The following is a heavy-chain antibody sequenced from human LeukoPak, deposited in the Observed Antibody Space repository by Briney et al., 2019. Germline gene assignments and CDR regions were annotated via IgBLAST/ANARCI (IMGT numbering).Heavy chain of an antibody. V-gene: IGHV3-23*01. CDR1: KFTFSNHA. Sequence: GGSLRLSCAASKFTFSNHAMTWVRQAPGKGLEWVSTISSSGGSIFYSDSVKGRFTISRDNSKNTVYLQMNSLRAEDTAIYYCAKDYSGSWYYFDYWGQGTLVTVSS. CDR3: AKDYSGSWYYFDY. CDR2: ISSSGGSI. J-gene: IGHJ4*02. D-gene: IGHD6-13*01.